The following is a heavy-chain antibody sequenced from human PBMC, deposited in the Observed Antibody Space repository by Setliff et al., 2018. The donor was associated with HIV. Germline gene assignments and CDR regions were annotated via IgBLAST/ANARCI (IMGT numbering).Heavy chain of an antibody. J-gene: IGHJ6*03. D-gene: IGHD6-19*01. V-gene: IGHV5-51*01. Sequence: GESLKISCVASGYTFTNYWIGWVRQMPGKGLEWMGIIYPGDSDIIYSPSFQGQVTISADKSITTAYLQWSSLKASDTAIYYCVRHRSAVAGTRIGYCYYMDVWGKGTTVTVSS. CDR3: VRHRSAVAGTRIGYCYYMDV. CDR2: IYPGDSDI. CDR1: GYTFTNYW.